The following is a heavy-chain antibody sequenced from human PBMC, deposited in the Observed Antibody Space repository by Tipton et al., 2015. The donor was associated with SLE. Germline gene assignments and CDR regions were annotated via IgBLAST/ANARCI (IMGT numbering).Heavy chain of an antibody. V-gene: IGHV4-38-2*02. CDR3: ARTAGRSVKLWYFDL. D-gene: IGHD5-18*01. Sequence: TLSLTCNVSGYSIRNGYYWGWIRQAPGKGLEWTGTIHHSGNTYYNPSLKSRVTMSIDTSKNQFSLKLSSVTDVDTAVYYCARTAGRSVKLWYFDLWGRGTLVTVSS. CDR2: IHHSGNT. J-gene: IGHJ2*01. CDR1: GYSIRNGYY.